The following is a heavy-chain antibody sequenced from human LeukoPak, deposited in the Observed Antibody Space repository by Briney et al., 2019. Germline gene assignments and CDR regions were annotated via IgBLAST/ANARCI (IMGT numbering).Heavy chain of an antibody. CDR1: GFTFSSYA. Sequence: GGSLRLSCAASGFTFSSYAMSWVRQAPGKGLEWVSTISDSGGSTYYADSLKGRFTISRDNYKNTLYLQMNSLRAEDTAVYYCAKVDYYDSSGNYPNWFDPWGQGTQVTVTS. J-gene: IGHJ5*02. CDR3: AKVDYYDSSGNYPNWFDP. CDR2: ISDSGGST. V-gene: IGHV3-23*01. D-gene: IGHD3-22*01.